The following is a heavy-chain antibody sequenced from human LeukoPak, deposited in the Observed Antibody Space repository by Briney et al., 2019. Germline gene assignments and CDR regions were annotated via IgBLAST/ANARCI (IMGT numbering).Heavy chain of an antibody. J-gene: IGHJ4*02. V-gene: IGHV1-46*01. CDR3: ARDSSRIVDY. CDR2: INPSGGST. CDR1: GYTFTSYG. D-gene: IGHD6-19*01. Sequence: ASVKVSCKASGYTFTSYGISWVRQAPGQGLEWMGIINPSGGSTSYAQKFQGRVTMTRDMSTSTVYMELSSLRSEDTAVYYCARDSSRIVDYWGQGTLVTVSS.